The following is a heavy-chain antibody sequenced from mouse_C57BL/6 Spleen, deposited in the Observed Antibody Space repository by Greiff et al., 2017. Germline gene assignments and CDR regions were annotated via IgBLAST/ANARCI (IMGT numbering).Heavy chain of an antibody. CDR1: GYTFTSYD. J-gene: IGHJ4*01. CDR3: ARVGGDDSTSGYYAMDY. V-gene: IGHV1-85*01. D-gene: IGHD5-1*01. Sequence: QVQLQQSGPELVKPGASVKLSCKASGYTFTSYDINWVKQRPGQGLEWIGWIYPRDGSTKYNEKFKGKATLTVDTSSSTAYMELHSLTSEDSAIYFDARVGGDDSTSGYYAMDYWGQGTSVTVSS. CDR2: IYPRDGST.